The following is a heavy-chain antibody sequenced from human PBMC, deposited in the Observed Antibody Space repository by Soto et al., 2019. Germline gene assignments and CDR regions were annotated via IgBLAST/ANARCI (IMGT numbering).Heavy chain of an antibody. Sequence: GGSLRLSCGASGFTFSNYDMNWVRQAPGKGLEWVSFISSSSGIIYYADSVKGRFTISRDNAKNSMYLQMNSLRDEDTAVYYCAGEKSYGSSYYFDYWGQGTPVTVSS. D-gene: IGHD3-10*01. CDR3: AGEKSYGSSYYFDY. CDR1: GFTFSNYD. V-gene: IGHV3-48*02. CDR2: ISSSSGII. J-gene: IGHJ4*02.